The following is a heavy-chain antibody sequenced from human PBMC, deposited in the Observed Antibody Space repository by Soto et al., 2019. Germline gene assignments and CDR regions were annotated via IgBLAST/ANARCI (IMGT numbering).Heavy chain of an antibody. V-gene: IGHV3-33*01. J-gene: IGHJ6*02. CDR3: ARDEHMSGGVRYGMDV. CDR1: GFTLSNFG. D-gene: IGHD3-16*01. Sequence: QVQLVESGGGVVQPGGSLRLSCTASGFTLSNFGMHWVRQAPGKGLEWVAIIWYDGSKKVYGDAVKGRFTISRDTSKNTLYLQMNNVIAEVTAVYYCARDEHMSGGVRYGMDVWGQGTTVTVSS. CDR2: IWYDGSKK.